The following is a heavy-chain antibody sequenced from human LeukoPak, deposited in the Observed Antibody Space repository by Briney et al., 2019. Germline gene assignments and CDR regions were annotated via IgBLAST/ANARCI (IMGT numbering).Heavy chain of an antibody. J-gene: IGHJ4*02. D-gene: IGHD6-19*01. Sequence: SETLSLTCTVSGGSISSYYWSWIRQPPGKGLEWIGYIYYSGSTNYNPSLKSRVTISVDTSKNQFSLKLSSVTAADTAVYYCATQQWLVREVVYWGQGTLVTVSS. V-gene: IGHV4-59*08. CDR3: ATQQWLVREVVY. CDR1: GGSISSYY. CDR2: IYYSGST.